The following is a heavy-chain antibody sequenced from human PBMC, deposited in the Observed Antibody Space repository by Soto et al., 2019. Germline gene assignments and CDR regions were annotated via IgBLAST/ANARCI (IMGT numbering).Heavy chain of an antibody. Sequence: PSQNLSPTFAISRDSVSCNGAGWNWIRQSPSRGLEWLGRTYYQSKWYNDYAVFVKSRIAIDPDTSKNQFSLQLNFVSPDDTAVYYCARGWLRDGFDIWGQGTMVTVSS. CDR2: TYYQSKWYN. CDR3: ARGWLRDGFDI. CDR1: RDSVSCNGAG. D-gene: IGHD5-12*01. V-gene: IGHV6-1*01. J-gene: IGHJ3*02.